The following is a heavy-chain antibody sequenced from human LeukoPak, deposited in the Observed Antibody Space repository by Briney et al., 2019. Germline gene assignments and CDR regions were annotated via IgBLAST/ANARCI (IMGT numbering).Heavy chain of an antibody. Sequence: GGSLRLSCVASGFTFSSSWMAWVRQAPGKGLQWVANINHDGSVKNYVGSVKGRFAISRDNAQNSFYLQMNSLETDDTAVYYCAKDSYSKGDYWGQGTLVTVSS. CDR3: AKDSYSKGDY. D-gene: IGHD4-4*01. CDR1: GFTFSSSW. J-gene: IGHJ4*02. V-gene: IGHV3-7*01. CDR2: INHDGSVK.